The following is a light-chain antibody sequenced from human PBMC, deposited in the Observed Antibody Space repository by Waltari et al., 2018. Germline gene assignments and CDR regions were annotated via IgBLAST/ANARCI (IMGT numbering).Light chain of an antibody. J-gene: IGKJ4*01. CDR1: ESVLYSRNNKDH. V-gene: IGKV4-1*01. CDR2: WAS. CDR3: QQYYNTPLT. Sequence: DIVMTQSPESLAVSLGESATINCKSSESVLYSRNNKDHLAWYQQKPGQRPKLLIYWASTRESGVPDRFSGSGSETEFTLTINSLQAEDVAVYYCQQYYNTPLTFGGGTKVEIK.